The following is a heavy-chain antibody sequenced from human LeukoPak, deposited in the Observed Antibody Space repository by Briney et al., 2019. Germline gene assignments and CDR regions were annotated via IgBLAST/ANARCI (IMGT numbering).Heavy chain of an antibody. CDR3: AEAGYSSSWYGYEYYFDY. CDR1: GGSFSGYY. CDR2: INHSGST. Sequence: SETLSLTCAVYGGSFSGYYWSWIRQPPGKGLEWIGEINHSGSTNYNPSLKSRVTISVDTSKNQFSLKLSSVTAADTAVYYCAEAGYSSSWYGYEYYFDYWGQGTLVTVSS. V-gene: IGHV4-34*01. D-gene: IGHD6-13*01. J-gene: IGHJ4*02.